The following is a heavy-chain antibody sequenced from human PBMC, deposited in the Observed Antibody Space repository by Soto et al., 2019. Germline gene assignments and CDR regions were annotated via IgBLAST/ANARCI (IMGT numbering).Heavy chain of an antibody. J-gene: IGHJ4*02. CDR3: AKAPTNYGSGSYYYY. V-gene: IGHV3-23*01. D-gene: IGHD3-10*01. CDR1: GFTFSNYA. CDR2: ISGSGGST. Sequence: EVQLLESGGGLVQPGGSLRLSCAASGFTFSNYAMSWVRQAPGKGLEWVSAISGSGGSTYYADSVKGRFTISRDNSQNTLYRQMNRLRAEDTAVYYCAKAPTNYGSGSYYYYWSQGTLVTVSS.